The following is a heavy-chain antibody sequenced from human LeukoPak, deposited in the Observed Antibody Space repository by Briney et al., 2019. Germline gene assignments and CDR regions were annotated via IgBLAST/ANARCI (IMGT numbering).Heavy chain of an antibody. V-gene: IGHV1-2*02. J-gene: IGHJ6*02. CDR1: GYSFTGFY. CDR2: INPYSGGT. CDR3: ARRNTGNYYYYGMDV. Sequence: ASVKVSCKASGYSFTGFYMHWLRQAPGHGLEWMGWINPYSGGTSYAQKFQGRVTMTRDTSFSTAYMDLSRLRSDDTAVYYCARRNTGNYYYYGMDVWGQGTTVTVSS. D-gene: IGHD3-10*01.